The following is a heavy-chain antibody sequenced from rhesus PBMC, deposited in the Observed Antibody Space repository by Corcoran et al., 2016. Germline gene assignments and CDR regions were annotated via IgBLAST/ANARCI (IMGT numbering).Heavy chain of an antibody. V-gene: IGHV3S11*01. CDR3: AREGGRSFDY. Sequence: EVQLVESGGGLVQPGGSLRLSCAVSGFTFRNYWLSWFRPTPGKGLEWVGFIKNKADGGIAAYAESVKGRFSISRDDSKNTLYLQMNSLKTEDTAVYYCAREGGRSFDYWGQGVLVTVSS. CDR1: GFTFRNYW. J-gene: IGHJ4*01. CDR2: IKNKADGGIA. D-gene: IGHD1-44*02.